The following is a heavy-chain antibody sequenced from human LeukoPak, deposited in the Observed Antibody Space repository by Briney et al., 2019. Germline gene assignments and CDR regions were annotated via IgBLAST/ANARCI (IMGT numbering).Heavy chain of an antibody. CDR1: GFPFSRYL. Sequence: GGSLRLSCAASGFPFSRYLMPWVPQAPGKGLEWVANLNGDGSDKYYVDSVKGRFTIARDNSKNTLYLQMNSLRAEDTAVYYCARDSSSWYVSPSHFDYWGQGTLVTVSS. V-gene: IGHV3-7*01. D-gene: IGHD6-13*01. CDR2: LNGDGSDK. J-gene: IGHJ4*02. CDR3: ARDSSSWYVSPSHFDY.